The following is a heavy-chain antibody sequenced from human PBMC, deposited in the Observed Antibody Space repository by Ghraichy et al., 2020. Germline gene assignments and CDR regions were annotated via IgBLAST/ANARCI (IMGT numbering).Heavy chain of an antibody. Sequence: ASVKVSCKASGYTFTGYYMHWVRQAPGQGLEWMGWINPNSGGTNYAQKFQGWVTMTRDTSISTAYMELSRLRSDDTAVYYCARDLWYYYGSGDYYYYGMDVWGQGTTVTVSS. CDR3: ARDLWYYYGSGDYYYYGMDV. J-gene: IGHJ6*02. D-gene: IGHD3-10*01. V-gene: IGHV1-2*04. CDR2: INPNSGGT. CDR1: GYTFTGYY.